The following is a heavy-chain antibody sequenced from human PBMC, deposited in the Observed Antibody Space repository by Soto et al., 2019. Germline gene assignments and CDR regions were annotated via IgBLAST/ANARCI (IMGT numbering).Heavy chain of an antibody. D-gene: IGHD3-22*01. CDR2: NYYSGST. CDR3: ARLDGYYQHMDV. J-gene: IGHJ6*03. Sequence: HVQLQESGPGLVKPSETLSLTCTVSGGSISSYYWTWIRQPPGKGLEWIGYNYYSGSTNYNPAPKSRVPISVATSTTKLSQKLSSVTAADTAVYYWARLDGYYQHMDVWGKGTTVTVSS. CDR1: GGSISSYY. V-gene: IGHV4-59*08.